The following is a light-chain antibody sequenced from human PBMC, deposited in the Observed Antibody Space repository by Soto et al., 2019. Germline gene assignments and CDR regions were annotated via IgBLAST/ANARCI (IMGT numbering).Light chain of an antibody. CDR2: GAS. CDR1: QSVSRY. Sequence: EIVLMQSPGTLSLSPGERATLSCRASQSVSRYLAWYQQKPGQAPRLLIYGASSRATGIPDRFSGSGSGTDFTLTISRLEPEDFAVYYCQQYGSSPWTFGQGTKVEIK. V-gene: IGKV3-20*01. J-gene: IGKJ1*01. CDR3: QQYGSSPWT.